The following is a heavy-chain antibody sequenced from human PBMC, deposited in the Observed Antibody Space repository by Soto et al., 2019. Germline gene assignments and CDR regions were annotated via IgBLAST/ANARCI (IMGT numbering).Heavy chain of an antibody. CDR2: IYYSGST. Sequence: TLSLTCTVSGGSISSYYWSWIRQPPGKGLEWIGYIYYSGSTNYNPSLKSRVTISVDTSKNQFSLKLSSVTAADTAVYYCARDYYINYYYYGMDVWGQGTTVTVSS. J-gene: IGHJ6*02. V-gene: IGHV4-59*01. D-gene: IGHD3-22*01. CDR3: ARDYYINYYYYGMDV. CDR1: GGSISSYY.